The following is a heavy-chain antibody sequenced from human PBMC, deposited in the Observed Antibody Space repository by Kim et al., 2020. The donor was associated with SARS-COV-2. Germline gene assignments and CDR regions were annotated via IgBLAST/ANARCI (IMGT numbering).Heavy chain of an antibody. D-gene: IGHD3-10*01. J-gene: IGHJ3*02. CDR2: IYYGGGT. V-gene: IGHV4-39*01. Sequence: SETLSLTCTVSGGSISSSNYYWGWIRQPPGKGLEWIGTIYYGGGTYDNPSLKSRVTISVDTSKNQFSLSLSSVTAAHAAVYYWVRHSGFGAWNAFDIWG. CDR3: VRHSGFGAWNAFDI. CDR1: GGSISSSNYY.